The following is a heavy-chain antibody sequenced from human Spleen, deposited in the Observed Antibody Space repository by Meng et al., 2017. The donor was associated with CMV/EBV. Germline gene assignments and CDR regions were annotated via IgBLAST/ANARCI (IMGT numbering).Heavy chain of an antibody. J-gene: IGHJ5*02. V-gene: IGHV1-46*01. Sequence: ASVKVSCKASGYTFTSSYTHWVRQAPGQGLEWMGIINPSGGSTSYAQKFQGRVTMTRDTSTSTAYMELRSLRSDDTAVYYCARVYSSSSDVWSWFDPWGQGTLVTVSS. CDR3: ARVYSSSSDVWSWFDP. D-gene: IGHD6-6*01. CDR1: GYTFTSSY. CDR2: INPSGGST.